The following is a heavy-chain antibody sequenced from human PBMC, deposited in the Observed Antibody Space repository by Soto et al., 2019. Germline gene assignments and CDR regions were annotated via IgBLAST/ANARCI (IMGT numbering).Heavy chain of an antibody. CDR3: AKPRVVVTFDAEYFQH. D-gene: IGHD2-21*02. Sequence: EVQLLESGGGLVQPGGSLRLSCAASGFTFSSYAMSWVRQAPGKGLEWVSAISGSGGSTYYADSVKGRFTISRDNSKNPLYLQMNRMRAEDTAVYYWAKPRVVVTFDAEYFQHWGQGTLVTVSS. CDR2: ISGSGGST. CDR1: GFTFSSYA. V-gene: IGHV3-23*01. J-gene: IGHJ1*01.